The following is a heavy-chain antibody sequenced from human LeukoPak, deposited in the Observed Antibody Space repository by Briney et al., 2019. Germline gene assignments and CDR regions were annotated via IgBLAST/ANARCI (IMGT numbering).Heavy chain of an antibody. J-gene: IGHJ4*02. Sequence: PSETLSLTCTVSGVSISSYYWSWIRQPPGKGLEWIGYIYYSGSTNYNPSLKSRVTISVDTSKNQFSLKLSSVTAADTAVYYCAREFGDWYYFDYWGQGTLVTVSS. CDR3: AREFGDWYYFDY. CDR2: IYYSGST. CDR1: GVSISSYY. D-gene: IGHD3-10*01. V-gene: IGHV4-59*01.